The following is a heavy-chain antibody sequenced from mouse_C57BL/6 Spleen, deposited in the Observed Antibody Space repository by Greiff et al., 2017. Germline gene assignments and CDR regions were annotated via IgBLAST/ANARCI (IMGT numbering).Heavy chain of an antibody. J-gene: IGHJ4*01. CDR2: IDPSDSET. Sequence: VQLQQPGAELVRPGSSVKLSCKASGYTFTSYWMHWVKQRPIQGLEWIGNIDPSDSETPYNQKFKDKATLTVDKSSSTAYMQLSSLTSEDSAVYYCARSVSTVVATGAMDDWGQGTSVTVSS. D-gene: IGHD1-1*01. CDR3: ARSVSTVVATGAMDD. CDR1: GYTFTSYW. V-gene: IGHV1-52*01.